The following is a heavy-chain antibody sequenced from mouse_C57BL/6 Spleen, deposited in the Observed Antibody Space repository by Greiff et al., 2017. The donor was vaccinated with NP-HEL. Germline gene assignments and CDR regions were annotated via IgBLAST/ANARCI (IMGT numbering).Heavy chain of an antibody. J-gene: IGHJ2*01. CDR2: INYDGSST. V-gene: IGHV5-16*01. CDR1: GFTFSDYY. CDR3: ARVGYGTHYFDY. D-gene: IGHD1-1*01. Sequence: EVKLVESEGGLVQPGSSMKLSCTASGFTFSDYYMAWVRQVPEKGLEWVANINYDGSSTYYLDSLKSRFIISRDNAKNILYLQMSSLKSEDTATYYCARVGYGTHYFDYWGKGTTLTVSS.